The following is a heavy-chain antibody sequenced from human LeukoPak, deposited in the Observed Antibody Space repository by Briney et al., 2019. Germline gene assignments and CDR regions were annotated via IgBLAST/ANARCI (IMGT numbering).Heavy chain of an antibody. Sequence: GGSLRLSCAASGFTFSSYDMHWVRQAPGKGLEYVSTISSNGGKTNYANFVKGRFTISRDNSKNTLYLQMGSLRADDVAVYYCARAKAVAGTGGDNWFDPWGQGTLVTVSS. CDR3: ARAKAVAGTGGDNWFDP. D-gene: IGHD6-19*01. V-gene: IGHV3-64*01. CDR2: ISSNGGKT. CDR1: GFTFSSYD. J-gene: IGHJ5*02.